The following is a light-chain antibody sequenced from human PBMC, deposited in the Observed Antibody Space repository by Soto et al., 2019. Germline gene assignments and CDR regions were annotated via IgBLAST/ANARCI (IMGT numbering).Light chain of an antibody. Sequence: QSALTQPASVSGPTPPPPPPPPPPPPPPPPPPPHPSPYPQYPGRAPKLIIYDVNNRPSGDSNRFSGSKSGNMASLTISGLQAEDEADYYCSSYTISSTVVFGGGTKLTVL. J-gene: IGLJ2*01. CDR1: PPPPPPPPH. V-gene: IGLV2-14*03. CDR3: SSYTISSTVV. CDR2: DVN.